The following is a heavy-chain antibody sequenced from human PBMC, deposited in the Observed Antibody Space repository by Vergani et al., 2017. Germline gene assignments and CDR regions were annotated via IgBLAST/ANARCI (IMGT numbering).Heavy chain of an antibody. CDR3: ARDGTSRDGYNSPSLRSNYGMDV. J-gene: IGHJ6*02. D-gene: IGHD5-24*01. V-gene: IGHV4-31*03. CDR1: GGSISSGGYY. CDR2: IYYSGST. Sequence: QVQLQESGPGLVKPSQTLSLTCTVSGGSISSGGYYWSWIRQHPGKGLEWIGYIYYSGSTYYNPSLKSRVTISVDTSKNQFSLKLSSVTAADTAVYYCARDGTSRDGYNSPSLRSNYGMDVWGQGTTVTVSS.